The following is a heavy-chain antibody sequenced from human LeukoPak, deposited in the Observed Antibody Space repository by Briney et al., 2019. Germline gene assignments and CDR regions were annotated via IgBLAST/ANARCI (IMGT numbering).Heavy chain of an antibody. CDR3: AKVPAAATGGFDY. CDR2: INTDGSTT. V-gene: IGHV3-74*01. CDR1: GFTFSSYW. Sequence: RGSLRLSCAASGFTFSSYWMHWVRQAPGKGLVWVSRINTDGSTTSYADSVKGRSTISRDNTKNTLYLQMNSLRAEDTAVYYCAKVPAAATGGFDYWGQGTLVTVSS. D-gene: IGHD2-2*01. J-gene: IGHJ4*02.